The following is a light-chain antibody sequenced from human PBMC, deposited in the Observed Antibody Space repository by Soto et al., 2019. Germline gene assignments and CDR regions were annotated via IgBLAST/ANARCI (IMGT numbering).Light chain of an antibody. J-gene: IGLJ1*01. CDR1: SSDVGGYNY. Sequence: QSALTQPASVSGSPGQSITISCTGTSSDVGGYNYVSWYQQHPGKAPKLMIYEVSNRPSGVSNRFSGSKSGNTASLTISGLQAEDEADYYCSSYTSSSPLYVFVTGTKLTVL. CDR2: EVS. CDR3: SSYTSSSPLYV. V-gene: IGLV2-14*01.